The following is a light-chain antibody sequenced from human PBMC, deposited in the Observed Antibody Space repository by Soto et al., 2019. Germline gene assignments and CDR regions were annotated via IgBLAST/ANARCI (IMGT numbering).Light chain of an antibody. CDR2: AAS. J-gene: IGKJ4*01. CDR1: QSISIY. V-gene: IGKV1-39*01. CDR3: QQYYSYPPVT. Sequence: DIQMTQSPSSLSPSVGDRVTITCRASQSISIYLNWYQQKPGKAPKLLIYAASSLQSGVPSRFSGSGSGTDFTLTISSLQPEDFATYYCQQYYSYPPVTFGGGTKVEIK.